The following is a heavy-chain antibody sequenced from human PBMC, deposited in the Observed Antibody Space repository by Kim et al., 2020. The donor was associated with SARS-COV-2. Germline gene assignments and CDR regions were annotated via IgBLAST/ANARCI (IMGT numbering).Heavy chain of an antibody. V-gene: IGHV4-4*02. CDR1: GGSISSSNW. Sequence: SETLSLTCAVSGGSISSSNWWSWVRQPPGKGLEWIGEIYHSGSTNYNPSLKSPVTISVDKSKNQFSLKLSSVTAADTAVYYCARVAAGTVNYWGQGTLVTVSS. CDR3: ARVAAGTVNY. D-gene: IGHD6-13*01. J-gene: IGHJ4*02. CDR2: IYHSGST.